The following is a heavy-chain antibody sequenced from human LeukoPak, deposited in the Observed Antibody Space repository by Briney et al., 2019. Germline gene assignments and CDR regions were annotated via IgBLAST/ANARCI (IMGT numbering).Heavy chain of an antibody. J-gene: IGHJ4*02. V-gene: IGHV3-66*01. CDR2: ICTGGT. CDR1: GFTVSSIY. D-gene: IGHD3-9*01. Sequence: RGGSLRLSCAASGFTVSSIYMTWVRQAPGKGLEWVSVICTGGTYYADSVKGRFTISRDDSKNTLHLQMKSLRAEDTAVYYCVSSPVLRYFAYWGQGTLVSVSS. CDR3: VSSPVLRYFAY.